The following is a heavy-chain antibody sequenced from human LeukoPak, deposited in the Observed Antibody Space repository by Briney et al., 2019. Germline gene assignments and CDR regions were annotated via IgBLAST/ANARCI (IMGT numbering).Heavy chain of an antibody. V-gene: IGHV4-39*01. Sequence: SETLSLTCTVSGGSISSSGYYWGWLRQPPGKGLEWIGCIYYSGSTYYNPSLKSRVTKSVDTSKNQFSQKLSSVAAAGTAVYYWARYPTAAGKGAWCDPGGQGTLVTVSA. J-gene: IGHJ5*02. CDR1: GGSISSSGYY. D-gene: IGHD6-13*01. CDR2: IYYSGST. CDR3: ARYPTAAGKGAWCDP.